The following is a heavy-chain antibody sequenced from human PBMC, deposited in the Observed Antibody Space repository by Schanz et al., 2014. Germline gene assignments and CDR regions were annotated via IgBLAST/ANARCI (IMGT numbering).Heavy chain of an antibody. V-gene: IGHV4-4*07. J-gene: IGHJ4*02. D-gene: IGHD3-16*02. CDR2: IYTSGST. CDR1: GGSISTYY. CDR3: ARGGGPSHYDHVWGNFRYTHFDY. Sequence: QVQLQESGPGLVKPSETLSLTCTVSGGSISTYYWSWIRQPAGKGLEWIGRIYTSGSTNYNPSLRGGVTMSVDMSKTHFSRRLSSVTAADTAVYYCARGGGPSHYDHVWGNFRYTHFDYWGQGTLVTVSS.